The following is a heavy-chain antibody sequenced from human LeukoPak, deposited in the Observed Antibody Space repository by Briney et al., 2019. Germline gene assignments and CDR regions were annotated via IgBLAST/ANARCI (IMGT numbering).Heavy chain of an antibody. CDR3: ARGGEQLASFDY. J-gene: IGHJ4*02. D-gene: IGHD6-13*01. V-gene: IGHV4-39*07. Sequence: SETLSLTCTVSGGSISSSSDYWGWIRQPPGKGLEWIGSIYYSGSTYYNPSLKSRVTISLDKSKNQFSLKLSSVTAADTAVYHCARGGEQLASFDYWGQGTLVTVSS. CDR2: IYYSGST. CDR1: GGSISSSSDY.